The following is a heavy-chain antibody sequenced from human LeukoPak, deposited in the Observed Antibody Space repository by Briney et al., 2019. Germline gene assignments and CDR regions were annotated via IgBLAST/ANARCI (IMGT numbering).Heavy chain of an antibody. CDR3: ASLNRPATLYCSGGSCLRGYNWFDP. V-gene: IGHV4-34*01. D-gene: IGHD2-15*01. J-gene: IGHJ5*02. Sequence: SETLSLTCAVYGGSFSGYYWSWIRQPPGKGLEWIGEINHSGSTNYNPSLKSRVTISVDTSKNQFSLKLSSVTAADTAVYYCASLNRPATLYCSGGSCLRGYNWFDPWGQGTLVTVSS. CDR2: INHSGST. CDR1: GGSFSGYY.